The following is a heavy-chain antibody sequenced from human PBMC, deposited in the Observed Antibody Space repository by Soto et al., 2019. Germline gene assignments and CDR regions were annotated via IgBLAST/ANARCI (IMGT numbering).Heavy chain of an antibody. J-gene: IGHJ4*01. D-gene: IGHD3-22*01. CDR2: IYHRGNT. CDR3: ARDQGYYDSSGYFDY. V-gene: IGHV4-30-2*01. Sequence: TLSLTCDVSGGSISSSGYSWNWIRQPPGKGLEWIGYIYHRGNTSYNPSLKSRVTLSLDRSTNQFSLKLNSVTAADTAIYYCARDQGYYDSSGYFDYWGHGTLVTVSS. CDR1: GGSISSSGYS.